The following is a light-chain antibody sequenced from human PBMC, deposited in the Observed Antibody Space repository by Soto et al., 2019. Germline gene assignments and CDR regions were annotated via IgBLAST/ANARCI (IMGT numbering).Light chain of an antibody. Sequence: DIQMTQSPSSLSASVGDRVTITCRASQSISFYLNWYQQKPGKAPKHLIYAASSLQSGVPSRFSGRGQATDFTLAISSLQPEYFATYYCHQRYSSPRTFGQGTKLEIK. V-gene: IGKV1-39*01. CDR3: HQRYSSPRT. CDR2: AAS. J-gene: IGKJ2*01. CDR1: QSISFY.